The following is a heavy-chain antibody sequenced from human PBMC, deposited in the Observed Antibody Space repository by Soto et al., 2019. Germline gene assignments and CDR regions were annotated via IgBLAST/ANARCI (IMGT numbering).Heavy chain of an antibody. CDR1: GGTYSSYA. Sequence: QVQLVQSGAEVKKPGSSVKVSCKASGGTYSSYAISWVRQAPGQGLEWMGGIIPIFGTANYAQKFQGRVTITADESTSTAYMELSSLRSEDTVVYYCATAGYCTNGVCWGDYWGQGTLVTVSS. D-gene: IGHD2-8*01. CDR2: IIPIFGTA. J-gene: IGHJ4*02. CDR3: ATAGYCTNGVCWGDY. V-gene: IGHV1-69*01.